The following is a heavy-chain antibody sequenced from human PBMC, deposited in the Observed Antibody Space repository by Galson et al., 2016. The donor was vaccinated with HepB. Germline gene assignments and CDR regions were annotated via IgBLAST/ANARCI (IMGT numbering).Heavy chain of an antibody. CDR3: AKGRIMGSTGYYYGLDV. D-gene: IGHD1-26*01. CDR1: GLTFRDYA. J-gene: IGHJ6*02. V-gene: IGHV3-23*01. Sequence: SLRLSCAASGLTFRDYAMSWVRQAPGKGLHWVSGLSGGVRSADPEKGRFTISRDNSKNTLYLQMSSLRVEDTAVYYCAKGRIMGSTGYYYGLDVWGQGTTVIVSS. CDR2: LSGGVRS.